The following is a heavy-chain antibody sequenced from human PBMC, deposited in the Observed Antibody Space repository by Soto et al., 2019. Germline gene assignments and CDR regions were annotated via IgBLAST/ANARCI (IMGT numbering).Heavy chain of an antibody. Sequence: QVQLVESGGGVVQPGRSLRLSCAASGFTFSSYGMHWVRQAPGKGLEWVAVISYDGSNKYYADSVKGRFTISRDNSKNTLYLQMNSLRAEDTAVYYCAKDGDIVVVPAASFDYWDQGTLVTVSS. J-gene: IGHJ4*02. V-gene: IGHV3-30*18. D-gene: IGHD2-2*01. CDR3: AKDGDIVVVPAASFDY. CDR2: ISYDGSNK. CDR1: GFTFSSYG.